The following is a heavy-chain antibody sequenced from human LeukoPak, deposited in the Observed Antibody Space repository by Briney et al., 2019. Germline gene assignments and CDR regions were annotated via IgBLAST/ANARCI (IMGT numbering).Heavy chain of an antibody. J-gene: IGHJ4*02. D-gene: IGHD4-17*01. CDR3: ACSTVTTIPYFDY. CDR1: GGSISSSNW. CDR2: IYHSGST. V-gene: IGHV4-4*02. Sequence: SETLSLTCAVSGGSISSSNWWSWVRQPPGKGLEWIGEIYHSGSTNYNPSLKSRVTISADKSKNQFSLKLSSVTAADTAVYYCACSTVTTIPYFDYWGQGTLVTVSS.